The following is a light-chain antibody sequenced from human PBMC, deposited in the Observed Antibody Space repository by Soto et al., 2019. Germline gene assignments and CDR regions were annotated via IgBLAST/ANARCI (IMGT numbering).Light chain of an antibody. CDR3: QQYGSPSWT. Sequence: LTKSPVTLSVSPGERATLSCRASQSISSSYLAWYQQRPGQAPRLLIYGASSRATGIPDRFSGSGPGTEFTLTISRLEPEDFAVYYCQQYGSPSWTFGQGTKVDI. CDR1: QSISSSY. CDR2: GAS. J-gene: IGKJ1*01. V-gene: IGKV3-20*01.